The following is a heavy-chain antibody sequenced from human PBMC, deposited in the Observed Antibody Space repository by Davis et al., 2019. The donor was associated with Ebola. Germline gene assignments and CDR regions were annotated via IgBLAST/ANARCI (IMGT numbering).Heavy chain of an antibody. CDR1: GGSISSGFS. CDR3: ATDALSGMGIPYGMEV. Sequence: MPSETLSLTCSVSGGSISSGFSWACIRPAPGKGLKWIGTFSHIGNTYYNPSLRSRVTMSEDTSNTKFSLELRSVTAADTAVYYCATDALSGMGIPYGMEVWGQGTTVTVSS. D-gene: IGHD1-26*01. V-gene: IGHV4-38-2*02. J-gene: IGHJ6*02. CDR2: FSHIGNT.